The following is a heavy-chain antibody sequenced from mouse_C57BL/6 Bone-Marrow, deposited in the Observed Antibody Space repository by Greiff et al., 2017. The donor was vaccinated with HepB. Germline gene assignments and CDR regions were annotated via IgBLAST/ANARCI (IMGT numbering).Heavy chain of an antibody. V-gene: IGHV1-82*01. CDR3: APLLPYLDY. CDR1: GYAFSSSW. CDR2: IYPGDGDT. J-gene: IGHJ2*01. D-gene: IGHD1-1*01. Sequence: VKLVESGPELVKPGASVKISCKASGYAFSSSWMHWVKQRPGKGLEWIGRIYPGDGDTNYNGKFKGKATLTADKSSSTAYMQLSSLTSEDSAVYVCAPLLPYLDYWGQGTTLTVSS.